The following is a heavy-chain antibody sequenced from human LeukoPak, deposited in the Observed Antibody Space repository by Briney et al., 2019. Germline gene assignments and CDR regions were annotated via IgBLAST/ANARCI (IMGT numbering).Heavy chain of an antibody. D-gene: IGHD3-9*01. J-gene: IGHJ4*02. CDR1: GFTFSSYD. CDR3: AKVGLTGYPYYFDY. CDR2: ITGNGAST. V-gene: IGHV3-23*01. Sequence: GGSLSLSCAASGFTFSSYDINWVRRAPGKGLEWVSRITGNGASTNFADSVKGRFTISRDNSKNTLYLQMNSLRAEDTAVYYCAKVGLTGYPYYFDYWGQGTLVTVSS.